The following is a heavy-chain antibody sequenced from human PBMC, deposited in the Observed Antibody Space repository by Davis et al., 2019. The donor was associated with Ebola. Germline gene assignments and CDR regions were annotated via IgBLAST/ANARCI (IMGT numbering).Heavy chain of an antibody. Sequence: MPGGSLRLSCTVSGVSISSNGYYWNWIRHHPGKGLEWIGYIHNSGSTYYNPSLKSRVTISADTSKNQFSLKLRSVTAADTAVYYCARAQYGSGSYYFYYYGLDVWGQGTTVTLSS. D-gene: IGHD3-10*01. CDR3: ARAQYGSGSYYFYYYGLDV. CDR2: IHNSGST. V-gene: IGHV4-39*01. CDR1: GVSISSNGYY. J-gene: IGHJ6*02.